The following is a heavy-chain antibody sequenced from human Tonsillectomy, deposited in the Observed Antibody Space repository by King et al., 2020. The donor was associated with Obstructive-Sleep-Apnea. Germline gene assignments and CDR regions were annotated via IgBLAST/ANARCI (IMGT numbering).Heavy chain of an antibody. Sequence: EVQLVESGGGLVQPGGSLRLSCAASGFTFSSYSMNWVRQAPGKGLEGVSYISSSSSTIYYADSVKGRFTIPRDNAKNSLYLPMNSLRAEETAGYYCAREAGGWFGELLYYYYYGMDVWGQGTTVTVSS. CDR1: GFTFSSYS. D-gene: IGHD3-10*01. CDR3: AREAGGWFGELLYYYYYGMDV. CDR2: ISSSSSTI. J-gene: IGHJ6*02. V-gene: IGHV3-48*04.